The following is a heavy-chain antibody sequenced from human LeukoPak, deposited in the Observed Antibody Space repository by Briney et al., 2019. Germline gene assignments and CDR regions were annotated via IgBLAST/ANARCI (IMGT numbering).Heavy chain of an antibody. CDR2: IYHSGSA. J-gene: IGHJ4*02. CDR1: GYSISSGYY. Sequence: SETLSLTCTVSGYSISSGYYWGWIRQPPGKGLEWIATIYHSGSAYYNPSLKSRVTISVDTSKNQFSLILSSVTAADTAVYYCARHNVVVPAPFDYWGQGTLVTVSS. D-gene: IGHD2-2*01. CDR3: ARHNVVVPAPFDY. V-gene: IGHV4-38-2*02.